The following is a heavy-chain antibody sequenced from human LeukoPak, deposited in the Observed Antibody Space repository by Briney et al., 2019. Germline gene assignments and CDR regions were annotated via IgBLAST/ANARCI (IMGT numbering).Heavy chain of an antibody. CDR1: GYTFTGYY. D-gene: IGHD6-13*01. CDR3: ARLYSSSWYYYYYMDV. V-gene: IGHV1-2*02. CDR2: INPNSGGT. J-gene: IGHJ6*03. Sequence: ASVKVSCKASGYTFTGYYMHWVRQAPGQGLEWMGWINPNSGGTNYAQKFQGRVTMTRDTSISTAYMELSGLRSEDTAVYYCARLYSSSWYYYYYMDVWGKGTTVTISS.